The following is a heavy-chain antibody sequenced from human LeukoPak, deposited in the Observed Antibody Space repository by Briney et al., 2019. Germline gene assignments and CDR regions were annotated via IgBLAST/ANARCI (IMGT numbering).Heavy chain of an antibody. D-gene: IGHD2-2*01. V-gene: IGHV1-2*02. J-gene: IGHJ6*02. CDR3: ARVSVVPAASLYYYGMDV. Sequence: GASVKVPCKASGYTFTGYYMHWVRQAPGQGLEWMGWINPNSGGTNYAQKFQGRVTMTRDTSISTAYMELSRLRSDDTAVYYCARVSVVPAASLYYYGMDVWGQGTTVTVSS. CDR1: GYTFTGYY. CDR2: INPNSGGT.